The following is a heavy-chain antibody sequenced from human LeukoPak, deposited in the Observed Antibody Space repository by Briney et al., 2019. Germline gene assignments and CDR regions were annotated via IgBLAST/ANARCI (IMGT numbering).Heavy chain of an antibody. CDR1: GFTFSGSA. D-gene: IGHD6-19*01. CDR3: TRHPGYSSGWYATWDYYYGMDV. Sequence: PGGSLRLSCAASGFTFSGSAMHWVRQASGKGLEWVGRIRSKANSYATAYAASVKGRFTISRDDSKNTAYLQMNSLKTEDTAVYYCTRHPGYSSGWYATWDYYYGMDVWGQGTTVTVSS. V-gene: IGHV3-73*01. J-gene: IGHJ6*02. CDR2: IRSKANSYAT.